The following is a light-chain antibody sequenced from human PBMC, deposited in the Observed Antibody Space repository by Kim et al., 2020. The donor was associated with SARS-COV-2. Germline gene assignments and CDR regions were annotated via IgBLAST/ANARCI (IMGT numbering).Light chain of an antibody. Sequence: LSAAVGVRVTITCRPSQSVGSSWGWYQQEAGTAPKLLIAGASRLESGVTSSFSGSGSGTEFTLTISRLQPDDFATYYCQQYFSDYTFGQGTKVEI. CDR1: QSVGSS. J-gene: IGKJ2*01. CDR2: GAS. V-gene: IGKV1-5*01. CDR3: QQYFSDYT.